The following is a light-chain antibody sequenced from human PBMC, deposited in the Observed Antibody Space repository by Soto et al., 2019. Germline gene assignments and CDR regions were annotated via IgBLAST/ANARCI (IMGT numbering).Light chain of an antibody. CDR3: PQPTIIPHS. V-gene: IGKV1-12*01. J-gene: IGKJ1*01. CDR2: DAS. Sequence: QKPQSPSSLSASVGDRVTISLRASQGISNWLAWYQQKPGKAPKLLIYDASGMQSGVPSRFSGRGSGTDFTLTIISLQPQDFAAYYCPQPTIIPHSFGEGTKADIK. CDR1: QGISNW.